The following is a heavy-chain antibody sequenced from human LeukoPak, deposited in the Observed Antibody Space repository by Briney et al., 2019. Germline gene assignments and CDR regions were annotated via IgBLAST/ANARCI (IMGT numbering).Heavy chain of an antibody. Sequence: PSETLSLTCAVYGGSFSDYYWNWIRQPPGKGLEWIGEINHSGSTNYSPSLKSRVTISIDTSKNQFSLKLNSVTAADTAVYFCARWGLGSNWDVFDYWGQGTLVTVSS. V-gene: IGHV4-34*01. J-gene: IGHJ4*02. CDR3: ARWGLGSNWDVFDY. D-gene: IGHD1-1*01. CDR2: INHSGST. CDR1: GGSFSDYY.